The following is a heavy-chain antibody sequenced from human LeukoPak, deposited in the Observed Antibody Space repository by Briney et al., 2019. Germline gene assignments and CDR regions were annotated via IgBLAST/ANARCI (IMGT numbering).Heavy chain of an antibody. CDR2: IYHSGST. CDR3: ARERGDGDNWNIDY. V-gene: IGHV4-30-2*01. CDR1: GGSISSGGYY. Sequence: SETLSLTCTVSGGSISSGGYYWSWIRQPPGKGLEWIGYIYHSGSTYYNPSLKSRVTISVDRSKNQFSLKLSSVTAADTAVYYCARERGDGDNWNIDYWGQGTLVTVSS. J-gene: IGHJ4*02. D-gene: IGHD1-20*01.